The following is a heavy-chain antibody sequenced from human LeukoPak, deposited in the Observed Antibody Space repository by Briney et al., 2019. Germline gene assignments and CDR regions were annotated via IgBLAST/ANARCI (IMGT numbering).Heavy chain of an antibody. CDR3: AASPDYYDSSGYSYYFDY. J-gene: IGHJ4*02. D-gene: IGHD3-22*01. Sequence: SVKVSCKASGFTFTSSAVQWVRQARGQRLEWIGWIVIGSGNTNYAQKFQERVTITRDMSTSTAYMELSSLRSEDTAVYYCAASPDYYDSSGYSYYFDYWGQGTLVTVSP. CDR1: GFTFTSSA. V-gene: IGHV1-58*01. CDR2: IVIGSGNT.